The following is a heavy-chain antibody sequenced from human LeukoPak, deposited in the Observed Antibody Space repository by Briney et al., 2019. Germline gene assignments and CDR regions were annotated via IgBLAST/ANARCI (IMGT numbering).Heavy chain of an antibody. D-gene: IGHD5-18*01. CDR1: GFTFSIYA. Sequence: GGSLRLSCAASGFTFSIYAMSWVRQAPGKGLEWVSSISANGVYTYYADSVQGRLTISRDNSKNTLYLHMSSLSAEDTAVYYCAKRMDTIMVKGAFDYWGQGTLVSVSS. V-gene: IGHV3-23*01. CDR3: AKRMDTIMVKGAFDY. J-gene: IGHJ4*02. CDR2: ISANGVYT.